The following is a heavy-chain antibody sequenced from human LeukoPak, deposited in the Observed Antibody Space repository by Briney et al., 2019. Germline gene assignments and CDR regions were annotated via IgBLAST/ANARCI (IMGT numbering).Heavy chain of an antibody. CDR1: GYTFTANY. CDR2: TNPNSGNT. D-gene: IGHD3-3*01. CDR3: ARGGNTVFGVVDF. Sequence: ASVKVSCKTSGYTFTANYIHWVRQAPGQGLEWMGWTNPNSGNTNYLQKFQDRVTMTRDTSISTAYMELNRLISDDTAVYYCARGGNTVFGVVDFWGQGTLVTVSS. J-gene: IGHJ4*02. V-gene: IGHV1-2*02.